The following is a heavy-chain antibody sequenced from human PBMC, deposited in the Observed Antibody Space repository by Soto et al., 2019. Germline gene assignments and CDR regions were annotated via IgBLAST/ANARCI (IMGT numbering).Heavy chain of an antibody. J-gene: IGHJ4*02. V-gene: IGHV1-18*04. CDR1: GYTFNKYS. CDR2: ISASNGNT. D-gene: IGHD4-17*01. Sequence: QGQLVQSGAEVKKPGASVKVSCKASGYTFNKYSISWVRQAPGQGLEWMGGISASNGNTDFAEKFQGRVNMAIDTSTSTAYMELRSLRSDDTAVFYCTRGHGDFAGDFDYWGQGTLVTVSS. CDR3: TRGHGDFAGDFDY.